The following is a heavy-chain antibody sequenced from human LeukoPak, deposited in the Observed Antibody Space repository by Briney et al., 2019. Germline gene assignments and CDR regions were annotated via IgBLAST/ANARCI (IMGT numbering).Heavy chain of an antibody. D-gene: IGHD2-15*01. CDR2: INPNSGGT. CDR1: GYTFTGYY. V-gene: IGHV1-2*02. Sequence: ASVKVSCKASGYTFTGYYMHWVRQAPGQGLEWMGWINPNSGGTNYAQKFQGRVTMTRDTSISTAYMELSRLRSDDTAVYYCASRLGYCSGGSCPEYWGQGTLVTVSS. CDR3: ASRLGYCSGGSCPEY. J-gene: IGHJ4*02.